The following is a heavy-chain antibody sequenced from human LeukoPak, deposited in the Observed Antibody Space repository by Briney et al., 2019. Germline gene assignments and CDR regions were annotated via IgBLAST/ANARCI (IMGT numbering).Heavy chain of an antibody. V-gene: IGHV1-2*02. CDR1: GYTFTGYY. J-gene: IGHJ6*03. CDR3: ARYRIGAAGWYMDV. D-gene: IGHD6-13*01. CDR2: INPNSGDT. Sequence: GASVKVSCKASGYTFTGYYMHWVRQAPGQGLEWMGWINPNSGDTNYAQKFQGRVTMTRDTSISTAQMELSRLRSDDTAVYYCARYRIGAAGWYMDVWGKGTTVTVSS.